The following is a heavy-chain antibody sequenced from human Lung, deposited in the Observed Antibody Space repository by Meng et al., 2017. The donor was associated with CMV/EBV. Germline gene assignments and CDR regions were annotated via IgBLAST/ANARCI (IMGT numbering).Heavy chain of an antibody. V-gene: IGHV3-21*01. CDR3: AGDAVRYYCSTSCYGPPKQQLVEYDY. CDR1: GFTFSSYS. Sequence: GGSLRLXXAASGFTFSSYSMTWVRQAPGKGREWVPSISSSSSYIYYADSVKGRFTISRDNAKNSLYLQMNSLRAEDTAMYYCAGDAVRYYCSTSCYGPPKQQLVEYDYWGQGTXVTVSS. D-gene: IGHD2-2*01. J-gene: IGHJ4*02. CDR2: ISSSSSYI.